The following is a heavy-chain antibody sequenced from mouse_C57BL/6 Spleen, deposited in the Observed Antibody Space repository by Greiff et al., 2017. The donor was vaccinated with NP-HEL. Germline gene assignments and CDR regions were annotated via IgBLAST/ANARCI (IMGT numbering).Heavy chain of an antibody. J-gene: IGHJ3*01. V-gene: IGHV5-4*01. Sequence: EVQGVESGGGLVKPGGSLKLSCAASGFTFSSYAMSWVRQTPEKRLEWVATISDGGSYTYYPDNVKGRFTISRDNAKNNLYLQMSHLKSEDTAMDYCARDPSSYGNYGFAYWGQGTLVTVSA. CDR3: ARDPSSYGNYGFAY. CDR1: GFTFSSYA. CDR2: ISDGGSYT. D-gene: IGHD2-1*01.